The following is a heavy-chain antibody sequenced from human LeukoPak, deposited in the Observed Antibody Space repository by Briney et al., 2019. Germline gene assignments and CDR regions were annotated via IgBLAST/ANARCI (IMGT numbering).Heavy chain of an antibody. V-gene: IGHV1-18*01. D-gene: IGHD7-27*01. Sequence: ASVNVSCKATGYTFTSYGISSVRQAPGQGLEWMGWISSNSDNTNYAQKLQGRVTMTTDTSTSTAYMELRSLRSDDTALYFCARDWGSIKVIADYWGQGTLVTVSS. CDR2: ISSNSDNT. J-gene: IGHJ4*02. CDR1: GYTFTSYG. CDR3: ARDWGSIKVIADY.